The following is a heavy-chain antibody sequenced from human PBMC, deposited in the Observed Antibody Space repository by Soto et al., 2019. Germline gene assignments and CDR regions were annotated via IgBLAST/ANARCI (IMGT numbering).Heavy chain of an antibody. CDR1: GFTFSSYG. V-gene: IGHV3-30*18. Sequence: QVQLVESGGGVVQPGRSLRLSCAASGFTFSSYGMHWVRQAPGKGLEWVAVISYDGSNKYYADSVKGRFTISRDNSKNTQYLQMHRLRTEDTAVYYCANPGGLILLWSYLDYWGQGTLVTVSS. J-gene: IGHJ4*02. CDR3: ANPGGLILLWSYLDY. D-gene: IGHD5-18*01. CDR2: ISYDGSNK.